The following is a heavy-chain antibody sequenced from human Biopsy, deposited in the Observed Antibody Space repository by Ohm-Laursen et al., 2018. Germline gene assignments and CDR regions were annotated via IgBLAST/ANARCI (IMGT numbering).Heavy chain of an antibody. D-gene: IGHD2-15*01. V-gene: IGHV1-24*01. CDR3: ATAPLLVAASFDS. Sequence: SVKVSCNVSGSSLTEFSIHWVRQTPGKGPQWMGGFDAEDGETLQSQHFLGRVTMTADTSRDTTFMELSSPTSDDTAVYYCATAPLLVAASFDSWGQGTLVTVSS. J-gene: IGHJ4*02. CDR1: GSSLTEFS. CDR2: FDAEDGET.